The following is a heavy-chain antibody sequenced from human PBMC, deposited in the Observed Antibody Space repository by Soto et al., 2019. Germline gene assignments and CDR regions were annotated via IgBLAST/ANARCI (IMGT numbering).Heavy chain of an antibody. CDR3: ARGRDTAMVTSDHYYGMDV. CDR2: IIPLFGTA. CDR1: GGTFSSYA. V-gene: IGHV1-69*13. D-gene: IGHD5-18*01. J-gene: IGHJ6*02. Sequence: SVKVSCKASGGTFSSYAIGWVRQAPGQGLEWMGGIIPLFGTANYAQKFQGRVTITADESTNTAYMELRSLRSEDTAVYYCARGRDTAMVTSDHYYGMDVWGQGTTVTVSS.